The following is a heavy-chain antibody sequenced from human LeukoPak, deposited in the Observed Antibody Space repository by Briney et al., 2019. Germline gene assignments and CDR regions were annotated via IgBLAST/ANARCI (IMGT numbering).Heavy chain of an antibody. CDR1: GYTFTNYD. CDR3: ASSQLWFGEKYNWFDP. D-gene: IGHD3-10*01. Sequence: ASVKVSCKASGYTFTNYDIHWGRQATAQGLEWMGWKNPYSANTGYAENFQGRITITRNTSISTAYMELSRLRSDDTAVYYCASSQLWFGEKYNWFDPWGQGTLVTVSS. CDR2: KNPYSANT. V-gene: IGHV1-8*03. J-gene: IGHJ5*02.